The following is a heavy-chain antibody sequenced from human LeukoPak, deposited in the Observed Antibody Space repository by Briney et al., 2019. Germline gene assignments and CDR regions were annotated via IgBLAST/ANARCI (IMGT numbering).Heavy chain of an antibody. J-gene: IGHJ6*03. CDR1: GLTFSSYS. Sequence: PGGSLRLSCAASGLTFSSYSMNWVRQAPGKGLEWVSYISSSSSTIYYADFVKGRFTISRDNAKNSLYLQMNSLRAEDTAVYYCARGRYYMDVWGKGTTVTVSS. V-gene: IGHV3-48*01. CDR3: ARGRYYMDV. CDR2: ISSSSSTI.